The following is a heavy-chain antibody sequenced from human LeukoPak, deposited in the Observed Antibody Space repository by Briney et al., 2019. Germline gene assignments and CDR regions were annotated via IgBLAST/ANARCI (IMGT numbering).Heavy chain of an antibody. J-gene: IGHJ5*02. D-gene: IGHD3-10*01. CDR1: GASISSHY. Sequence: SETLSLTCTASGASISSHYWAWIRQPPGKGLEWVGYFYHSGDTNHNPSLKSRVTMSLDTSKNQFSLKLSSVTAADTAVYYCARGGVYYGSGSNWFDPWGQGTLVTVSS. CDR2: FYHSGDT. V-gene: IGHV4-59*11. CDR3: ARGGVYYGSGSNWFDP.